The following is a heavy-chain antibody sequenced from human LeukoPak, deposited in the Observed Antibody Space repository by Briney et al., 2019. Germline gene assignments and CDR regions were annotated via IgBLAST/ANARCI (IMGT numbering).Heavy chain of an antibody. CDR1: GGSFSGYY. CDR2: INHSGST. CDR3: ARRRSSGFDY. Sequence: SDTQSLTCAVYGGSFSGYYWSWIRQPPGKGLEWIGEINHSGSTNYNPSLKSRVTISVDTSKNQFSLKLSSVTAADTAVYYCARRRSSGFDYWGQGTLVTVSS. D-gene: IGHD6-19*01. V-gene: IGHV4-34*01. J-gene: IGHJ4*02.